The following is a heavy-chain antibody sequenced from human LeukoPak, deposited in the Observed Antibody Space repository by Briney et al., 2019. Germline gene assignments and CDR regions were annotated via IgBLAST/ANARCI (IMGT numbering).Heavy chain of an antibody. J-gene: IGHJ3*02. CDR2: IYDSGST. D-gene: IGHD2-15*01. V-gene: IGHV4-30-4*01. Sequence: SETLSLTCTVSGASIRSGDYYWSWIRQPPGKGLEWIGYIYDSGSTCYNPSLKSRITISVDTSENRFSLKLSSVTATDTAVYYCARDCSGGSCYGAFDIWGQGTMVTVSS. CDR1: GASIRSGDYY. CDR3: ARDCSGGSCYGAFDI.